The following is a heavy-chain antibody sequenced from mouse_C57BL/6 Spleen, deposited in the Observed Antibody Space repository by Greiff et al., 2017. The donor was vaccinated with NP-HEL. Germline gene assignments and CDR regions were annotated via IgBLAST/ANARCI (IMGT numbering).Heavy chain of an antibody. D-gene: IGHD1-1*01. CDR2: INPYNGGT. V-gene: IGHV1-19*01. Sequence: DVQLQESGPVLVKPGASVKMSCKASGYTFTDYYMNWVKQSHGKSLEWIGVINPYNGGTSYNQKFKGKATLTVDKSSSTAYMELNSLTSEDSAVYYCARRGLYYGSSYWYFDVWGTGTTVTVSS. J-gene: IGHJ1*03. CDR3: ARRGLYYGSSYWYFDV. CDR1: GYTFTDYY.